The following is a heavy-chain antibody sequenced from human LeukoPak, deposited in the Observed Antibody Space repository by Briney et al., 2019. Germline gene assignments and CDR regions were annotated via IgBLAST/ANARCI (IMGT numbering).Heavy chain of an antibody. V-gene: IGHV3-23*01. CDR1: GFTFSSYA. CDR2: ISGSGGST. CDR3: AKDAKPYYYDSSGYYYAGAFDI. Sequence: GGSLRLSCAASGFTFSSYAMSWVRQAPGKGQEWVSAISGSGGSTYYADSVKGRFTISRDNSKNTLHLQMNSLRAEDTAVYYCAKDAKPYYYDSSGYYYAGAFDIWGQGTMVTVSS. D-gene: IGHD3-22*01. J-gene: IGHJ3*02.